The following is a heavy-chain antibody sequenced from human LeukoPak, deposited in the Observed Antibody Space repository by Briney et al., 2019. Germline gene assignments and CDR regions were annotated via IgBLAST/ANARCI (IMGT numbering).Heavy chain of an antibody. Sequence: ASVKVSCKASGYTFTSYGISWVRQAPGQGLEWMGCISAYNGNTNYAQKLQGRVTMTTDTSTSTAYMELRSLRSDDTAVYYCAREASYCTNGVCYQDWFDPWGQGTLVTVSS. J-gene: IGHJ5*02. CDR3: AREASYCTNGVCYQDWFDP. V-gene: IGHV1-18*01. D-gene: IGHD2-8*01. CDR2: ISAYNGNT. CDR1: GYTFTSYG.